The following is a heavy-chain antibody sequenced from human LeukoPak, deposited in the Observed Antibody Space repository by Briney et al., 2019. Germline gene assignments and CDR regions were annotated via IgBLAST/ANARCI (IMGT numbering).Heavy chain of an antibody. V-gene: IGHV1-46*01. J-gene: IGHJ5*02. D-gene: IGHD2-2*01. CDR2: INPSDGSA. CDR1: GYTFTVYY. CDR3: ARDSTTSSLADP. Sequence: AASVKVSCKASGYTFTVYYFHWVRQAPGAGLEWMGIINPSDGSASYAQKFQGRVTMTRDTSTSTVYMELSSLTSEDTALYYCARDSTTSSLADPWGQGTLVTVSS.